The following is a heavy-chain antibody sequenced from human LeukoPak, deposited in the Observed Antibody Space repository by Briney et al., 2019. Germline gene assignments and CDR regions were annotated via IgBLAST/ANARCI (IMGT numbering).Heavy chain of an antibody. V-gene: IGHV3-9*01. CDR1: GFTFYDYA. CDR2: ISWNSGSI. J-gene: IGHJ3*02. D-gene: IGHD3-16*01. Sequence: GGSLRLSCAASGFTFYDYAMHWVRQAPGKGLEWVSGISWNSGSIGYADSVKGRFTISRDNAKNSLYLQMNSLRAEDTAVYYCARDQAPGDYVWGSYDIWGQGTMVTVSS. CDR3: ARDQAPGDYVWGSYDI.